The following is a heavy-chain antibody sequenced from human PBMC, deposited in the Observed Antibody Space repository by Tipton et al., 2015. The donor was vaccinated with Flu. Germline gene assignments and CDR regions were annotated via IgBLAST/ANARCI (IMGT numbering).Heavy chain of an antibody. CDR2: IYNTGPT. V-gene: IGHV4-39*07. CDR1: GASVNIENSY. D-gene: IGHD1-1*01. J-gene: IGHJ5*02. Sequence: TLSLTCTVSGASVNIENSYWVCIRKSLGRGLEWIGTIYNTGPTNYNPSLKSRVTVSLDMSKNQFSLNVSLVTAADTATYFCARGNWNSNYDNWFDPWGQGTPVTVSS. CDR3: ARGNWNSNYDNWFDP.